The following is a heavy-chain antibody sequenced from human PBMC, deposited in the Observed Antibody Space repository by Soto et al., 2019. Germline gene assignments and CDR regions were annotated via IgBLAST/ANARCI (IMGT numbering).Heavy chain of an antibody. J-gene: IGHJ4*02. Sequence: QVQLVQSGAEVKKPGSSVKVSCKASGYTFTSYGITWVRQAPGQGLEWMGWISAYNGNTNYAQKLQGRVTMTTDTATRTAYMELRSLRSDDTAVYYCARDANDILTGYYHYWGQGTLVTVSS. D-gene: IGHD3-9*01. CDR3: ARDANDILTGYYHY. V-gene: IGHV1-18*01. CDR2: ISAYNGNT. CDR1: GYTFTSYG.